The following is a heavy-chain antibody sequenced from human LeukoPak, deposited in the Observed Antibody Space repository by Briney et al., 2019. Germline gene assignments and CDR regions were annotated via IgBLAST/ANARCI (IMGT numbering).Heavy chain of an antibody. Sequence: PGGSLRLSCAASGFTFSSYSMNWVRQAPGKGLEWVSSISSSSSYIYYADPVKGRFTISRDNAKNSLYLQMNSLRAEDTAVYYCARGSTSLVDYWGQGTLVTVSS. D-gene: IGHD2-2*01. CDR1: GFTFSSYS. J-gene: IGHJ4*02. V-gene: IGHV3-21*01. CDR3: ARGSTSLVDY. CDR2: ISSSSSYI.